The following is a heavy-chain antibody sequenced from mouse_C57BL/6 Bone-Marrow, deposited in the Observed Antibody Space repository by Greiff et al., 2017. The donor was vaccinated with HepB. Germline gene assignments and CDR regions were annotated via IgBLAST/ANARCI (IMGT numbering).Heavy chain of an antibody. V-gene: IGHV1-50*01. CDR2: IDPSDSYT. CDR3: ARGGNWAWFAY. D-gene: IGHD4-1*01. CDR1: GYTFTSYW. J-gene: IGHJ3*01. Sequence: QVQLQQPGAELVKPGASVKLSCKASGYTFTSYWMQWVKHRPGQGLEWIGEIDPSDSYTNYNQKFKGKATLTVDTSSSTAYMQLSSLTSEDSAVYYCARGGNWAWFAYWGQGTLVTVSA.